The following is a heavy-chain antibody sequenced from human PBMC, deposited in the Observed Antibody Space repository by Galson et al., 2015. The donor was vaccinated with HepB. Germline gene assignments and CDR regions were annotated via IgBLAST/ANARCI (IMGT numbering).Heavy chain of an antibody. V-gene: IGHV3-23*01. CDR3: ARGLLWFGEFVEYYYYMDV. CDR1: GFTFSSYA. D-gene: IGHD3-10*01. CDR2: ISGSGGST. J-gene: IGHJ6*03. Sequence: SLRLSCAASGFTFSSYAMSWVRQAPGKGLEWVSAISGSGGSTYYADSVKGRFTISRDNSKNTLYLQMNSLRAEDTAVYYCARGLLWFGEFVEYYYYMDVWGKGTTVTVSS.